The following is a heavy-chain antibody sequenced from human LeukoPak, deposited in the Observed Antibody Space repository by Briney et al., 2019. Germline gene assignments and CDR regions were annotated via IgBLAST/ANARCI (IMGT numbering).Heavy chain of an antibody. Sequence: ASVKLSCKASGYTFISHYMHWVRQAPGQGLEWMAMINPRGGSTSYAQKFKGTVTLTRDTSTSTVYIELNSLRSEDTGIYYCTRGQSGYDLRYFDYWGQGTLVTVSS. V-gene: IGHV1-46*01. CDR3: TRGQSGYDLRYFDY. CDR2: INPRGGST. CDR1: GYTFISHY. J-gene: IGHJ4*02. D-gene: IGHD5-12*01.